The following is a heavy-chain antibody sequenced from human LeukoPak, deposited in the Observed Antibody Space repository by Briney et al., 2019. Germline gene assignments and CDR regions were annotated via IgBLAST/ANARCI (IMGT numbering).Heavy chain of an antibody. Sequence: PGGSLRLSCADSGLTFSSYAMSWVRQAPGKGLEWVSVISGSGGTTYYADSVKGRFTISRDNSKSTLYLQMNSLRAEDTAVYYCAKDTSGSTSYSYHYGMDVWGQGTTVTVSS. V-gene: IGHV3-23*01. CDR2: ISGSGGTT. CDR1: GLTFSSYA. J-gene: IGHJ6*02. D-gene: IGHD1-26*01. CDR3: AKDTSGSTSYSYHYGMDV.